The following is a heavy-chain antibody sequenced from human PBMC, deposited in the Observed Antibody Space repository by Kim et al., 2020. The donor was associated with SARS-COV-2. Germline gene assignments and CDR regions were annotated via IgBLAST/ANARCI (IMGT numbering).Heavy chain of an antibody. CDR1: RYTLTELS. V-gene: IGHV1-24*01. J-gene: IGHJ6*02. D-gene: IGHD6-19*01. Sequence: ASVKVSCKVSRYTLTELSMHWVRQAPGKGLEWMGGFDPEDGETIYAQKFQGRVTMTEDTSTDTAYMELSSLRSEDTAVYYCATAPPIAVAGSYYYYYGMDVWGQGTTVTVSS. CDR3: ATAPPIAVAGSYYYYYGMDV. CDR2: FDPEDGET.